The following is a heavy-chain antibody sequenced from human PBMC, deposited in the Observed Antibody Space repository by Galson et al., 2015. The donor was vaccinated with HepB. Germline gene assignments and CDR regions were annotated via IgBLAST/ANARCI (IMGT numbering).Heavy chain of an antibody. V-gene: IGHV3-64*01. J-gene: IGHJ4*02. CDR3: ARGGTCGGDCYSPFPFDY. D-gene: IGHD2-21*02. CDR1: GFTFSSYA. CDR2: ISSNGGST. Sequence: SLRLSCAASGFTFSSYAMHWGRQAPGKGLEYVSAISSNGGSTYYANSVKGRFTISRDNSKNTLYLQMGSLRAEDMAVYYCARGGTCGGDCYSPFPFDYWGQGTLVTVSS.